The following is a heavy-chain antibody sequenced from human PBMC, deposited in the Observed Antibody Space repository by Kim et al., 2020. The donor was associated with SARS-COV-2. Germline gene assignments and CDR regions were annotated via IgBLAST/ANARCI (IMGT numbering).Heavy chain of an antibody. Sequence: GGSLRLSCAASGFTFSSYGMHWVRQAPGKGLEWVAVIWYDGSNKYYADSVKGRFTISRDNSKNTLYLQMNSLRAEDTAVYYCARENSGSIYFDIWGQGTMVTVSS. D-gene: IGHD3-10*01. CDR2: IWYDGSNK. J-gene: IGHJ3*02. CDR1: GFTFSSYG. CDR3: ARENSGSIYFDI. V-gene: IGHV3-33*01.